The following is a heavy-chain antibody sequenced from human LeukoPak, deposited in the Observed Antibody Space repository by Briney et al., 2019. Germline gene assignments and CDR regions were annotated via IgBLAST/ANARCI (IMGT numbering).Heavy chain of an antibody. D-gene: IGHD5-18*01. CDR1: GFTFSSYA. J-gene: IGHJ3*02. V-gene: IGHV3-23*01. CDR2: ISGSGGST. Sequence: QPGGSLRLSCAASGFTFSSYAMSWVRQAPGKGLEWVSAISGSGGSTYYADSVKGRFTISRDNSKNTLYLQMNSLRAEDTAVYYCAKDSRGYSYGWDAFDIWGQGTMVTVSS. CDR3: AKDSRGYSYGWDAFDI.